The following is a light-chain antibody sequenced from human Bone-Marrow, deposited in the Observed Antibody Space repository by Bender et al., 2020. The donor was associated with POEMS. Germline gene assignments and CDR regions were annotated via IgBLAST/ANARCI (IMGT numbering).Light chain of an antibody. J-gene: IGLJ1*01. V-gene: IGLV1-44*01. Sequence: QSVLTQSPSASGTPGQRVTISCSGSSSNIGSHNVRWHQQLPGTAPKLLMYSYNQRPSGVPDRFSGSKSGDTASLTISGLQAEDEADYYCCSYAGGYTYVFGTGTKVTVL. CDR1: SSNIGSHN. CDR2: SYN. CDR3: CSYAGGYTYV.